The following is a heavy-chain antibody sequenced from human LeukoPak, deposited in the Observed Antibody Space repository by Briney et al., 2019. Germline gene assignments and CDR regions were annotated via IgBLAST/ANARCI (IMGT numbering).Heavy chain of an antibody. D-gene: IGHD6-25*01. V-gene: IGHV3-7*01. Sequence: GGSLRLSCAASGFTFRNYGMSWVRQAPGKGLEWVANIKQDGNDQYYVGSVKGRFTISRDNAKNSLHLEMNSLRAEDTAVYYCASLGGTATFVEDYFDYWGQGTLVTVSS. CDR2: IKQDGNDQ. J-gene: IGHJ4*02. CDR1: GFTFRNYG. CDR3: ASLGGTATFVEDYFDY.